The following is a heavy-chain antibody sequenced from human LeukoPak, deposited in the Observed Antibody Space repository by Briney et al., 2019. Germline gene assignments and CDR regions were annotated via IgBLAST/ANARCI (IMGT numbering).Heavy chain of an antibody. CDR3: ARGTLKAAATDFDY. D-gene: IGHD6-13*01. V-gene: IGHV3-20*04. CDR1: GFTFDDYG. J-gene: IGHJ4*02. CDR2: INWNGGST. Sequence: GGSLRLSCAASGFTFDDYGMSWVRQAPGKGLEWVSGINWNGGSTGYADSVKGRFTISRDKAKNSLYLQMNSLRAEDTALYYCARGTLKAAATDFDYWGQGTLVTVSS.